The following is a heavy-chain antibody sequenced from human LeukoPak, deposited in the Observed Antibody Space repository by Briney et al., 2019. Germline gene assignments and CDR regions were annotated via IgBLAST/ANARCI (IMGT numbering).Heavy chain of an antibody. CDR2: ISGSGGST. CDR3: ASLYDSGSYYNFLDY. Sequence: GGSLRVSCAASGFTFSSYFMSWVRQAPGKGLEWVSAISGSGGSTYYADSVKGRFTISRDNSKNTLYLQMNSLRAEDTAVYYCASLYDSGSYYNFLDYWGQGTLVTVSS. J-gene: IGHJ4*02. D-gene: IGHD3-10*01. V-gene: IGHV3-23*01. CDR1: GFTFSSYF.